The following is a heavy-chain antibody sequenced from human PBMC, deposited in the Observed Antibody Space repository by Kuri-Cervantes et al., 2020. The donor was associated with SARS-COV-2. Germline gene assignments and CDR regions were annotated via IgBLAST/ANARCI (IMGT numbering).Heavy chain of an antibody. CDR2: IYYSGST. D-gene: IGHD3-3*01. V-gene: IGHV4-59*08. J-gene: IGHJ3*02. CDR1: GGSISSYY. Sequence: ESLKISCTVSGGSISSYYWSWIRQPPGKGLEWIGYIYYSGSTNYNPSPKSRVTISVDTSKNQFSLKLSSVTAADTAVYYCARHIPYYDFWSGYYDAFDIWGQGTMVTVSS. CDR3: ARHIPYYDFWSGYYDAFDI.